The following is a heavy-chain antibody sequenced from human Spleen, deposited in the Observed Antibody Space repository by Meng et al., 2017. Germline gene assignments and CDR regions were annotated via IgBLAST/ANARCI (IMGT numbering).Heavy chain of an antibody. CDR2: ISWNSGNR. CDR1: GFTFDDYA. V-gene: IGHV3-9*01. J-gene: IGHJ4*02. Sequence: GGSLRLSCAASGFTFDDYAMHWVRQAPGKGLEWVSVISWNSGNRGYVDSVKGRFTISRDNAKNSLYLQMNSLRAEDTALYYCAKERTRGYSGYDIDYWGQGTLVTVSS. CDR3: AKERTRGYSGYDIDY. D-gene: IGHD5-12*01.